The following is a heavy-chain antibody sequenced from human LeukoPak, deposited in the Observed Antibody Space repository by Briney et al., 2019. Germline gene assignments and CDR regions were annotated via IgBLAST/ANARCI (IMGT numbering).Heavy chain of an antibody. Sequence: PGGSLRLSCAASGFTFSSYAMHWVRQAPGKGLEWVAVISYDGSNKYYADSVKGRFTISRDNSENTLYLQMNSPRAEDTAVYYCARDAGSYYVGYYFDYWGQGTLVTVSS. CDR3: ARDAGSYYVGYYFDY. V-gene: IGHV3-30-3*01. CDR2: ISYDGSNK. J-gene: IGHJ4*02. CDR1: GFTFSSYA. D-gene: IGHD1-26*01.